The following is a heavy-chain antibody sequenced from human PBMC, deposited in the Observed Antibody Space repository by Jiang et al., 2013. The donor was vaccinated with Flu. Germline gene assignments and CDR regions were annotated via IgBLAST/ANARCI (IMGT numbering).Heavy chain of an antibody. J-gene: IGHJ4*02. V-gene: IGHV3-30-3*01. Sequence: QLVESGGGLVQPGGSLRLSCAASGFTFSSYAMHWVRQAPGKGLEWVAVISYDGSNKYYADSVKGRFTISRDNSKNTLYLQMNSLRAEDTAVYYCARERLDYGDPNFDYWGQGTLVTVSS. CDR2: ISYDGSNK. CDR1: GFTFSSYA. CDR3: ARERLDYGDPNFDY. D-gene: IGHD4-17*01.